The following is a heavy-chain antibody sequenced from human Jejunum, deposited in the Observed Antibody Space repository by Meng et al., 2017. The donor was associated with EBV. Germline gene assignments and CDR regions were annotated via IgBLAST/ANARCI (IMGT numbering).Heavy chain of an antibody. Sequence: EFQESGPGLVKSSGTLSLTCTVSGGSISNNLYYWGWIRQPPGKGLEWIGTIYYSGNTYYSPSLKSRVTISVDTSKNQFSLQLNSVTAADTAVYYCARYSSSSGWLDPWGQGTMVTVSS. CDR3: ARYSSSSGWLDP. D-gene: IGHD6-19*01. J-gene: IGHJ5*02. CDR1: GGSISNNLYY. CDR2: IYYSGNT. V-gene: IGHV4-39*07.